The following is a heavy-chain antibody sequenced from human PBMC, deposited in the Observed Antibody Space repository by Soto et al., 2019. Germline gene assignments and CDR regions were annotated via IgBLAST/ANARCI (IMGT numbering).Heavy chain of an antibody. Sequence: GGSLRLSEEASGFIFNDYGMHWVRQAPGKGLDWVAVISFDGNNKYYAQSVKGRFTISRDNSKNTLFLHMDSLRREDTAVYHCVKGDLDTAVVNSPDAFDFWGQGTMVTVSS. CDR3: VKGDLDTAVVNSPDAFDF. D-gene: IGHD5-18*01. CDR2: ISFDGNNK. J-gene: IGHJ3*01. CDR1: GFIFNDYG. V-gene: IGHV3-30*18.